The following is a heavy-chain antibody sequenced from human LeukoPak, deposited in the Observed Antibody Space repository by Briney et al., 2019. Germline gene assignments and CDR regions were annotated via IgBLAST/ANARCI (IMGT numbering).Heavy chain of an antibody. J-gene: IGHJ4*02. CDR1: GYTFTSYD. CDR2: MNPNSGNT. V-gene: IGHV1-8*01. CDR3: ARGRVAGQY. Sequence: GASVKVSCKASGYTFTSYDINWVRQATGQGLEWMGWMNPNSGNTGYAQKLQGRVTMTTDTSTSTAYMELRSLRSDDTAVYYCARGRVAGQYWGQGTLVTVSS. D-gene: IGHD6-19*01.